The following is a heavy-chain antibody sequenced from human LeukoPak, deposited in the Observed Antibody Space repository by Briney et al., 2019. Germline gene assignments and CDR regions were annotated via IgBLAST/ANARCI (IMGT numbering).Heavy chain of an antibody. CDR1: GFTFSAYW. J-gene: IGHJ4*02. V-gene: IGHV3-7*01. Sequence: GGSLRLSCAASGFTFSAYWMSWVRHGPGKGLDWLASINPDGSGTRYVDSVRGRFTISRDNAQNSLYLHMNSLSAADTAVYYCVRLFGGVTTFDYWGQGTLFTVSS. CDR3: VRLFGGVTTFDY. D-gene: IGHD4-17*01. CDR2: INPDGSGT.